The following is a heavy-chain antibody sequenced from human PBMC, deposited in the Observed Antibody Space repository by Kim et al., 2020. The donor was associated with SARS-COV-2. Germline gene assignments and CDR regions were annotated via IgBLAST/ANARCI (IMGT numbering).Heavy chain of an antibody. D-gene: IGHD3-10*01. CDR1: GFTFSSYS. CDR2: ISSSSSYI. CDR3: ASTRGSGSYYNVAFDY. Sequence: GGSLRLSCAASGFTFSSYSMNWVRQAPGKGLEWVSSISSSSSYIYYADSVKGRFTISRDNAKNSLYLQMNSLRAEDTAVYYCASTRGSGSYYNVAFDYWGQGTLVTVSS. V-gene: IGHV3-21*01. J-gene: IGHJ4*02.